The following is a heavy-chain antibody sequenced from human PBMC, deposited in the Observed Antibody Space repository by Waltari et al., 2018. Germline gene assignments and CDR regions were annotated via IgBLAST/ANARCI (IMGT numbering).Heavy chain of an antibody. CDR3: ARSQGSISAPPYYYYIDV. D-gene: IGHD3-3*01. CDR1: GNTFVNSD. CDR2: MNPNSGNT. J-gene: IGHJ6*03. Sequence: QVHLAQSGAEGKKPGASVKVSCEASGNTFVNSDINWVRQAPGQGVEWMGWMNPNSGNTGYAQKFQGRVTMTRNSAISTAYMEVSGLRSEDTAVYYCARSQGSISAPPYYYYIDVWGEGTTVTVSS. V-gene: IGHV1-8*01.